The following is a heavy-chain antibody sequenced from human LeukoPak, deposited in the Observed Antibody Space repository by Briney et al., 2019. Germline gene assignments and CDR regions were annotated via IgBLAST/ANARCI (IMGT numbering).Heavy chain of an antibody. CDR3: ARDDRSNWGAGSVDY. J-gene: IGHJ4*02. CDR1: GGSISSSSYY. D-gene: IGHD7-27*01. Sequence: SETLSLTCTVSGGSISSSSYYWGWIRQPPGKGLEWIGSIYYSGSTYYNPSLKSRVTISVDTSKNQFSLKLSSVTAADTAVYYCARDDRSNWGAGSVDYWGQGTLVTVSS. V-gene: IGHV4-39*07. CDR2: IYYSGST.